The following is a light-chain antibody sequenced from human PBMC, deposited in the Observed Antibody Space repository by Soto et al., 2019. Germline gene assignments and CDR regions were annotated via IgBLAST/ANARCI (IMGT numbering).Light chain of an antibody. Sequence: ETILTQSPATLSLSPGEGATLSCRASQSVGSSLAWYQQKPGQAPRLLIYAASIRATGIPARFSGSGSGTEFTLTISSLQPEDFATYYCLQHNSYPHTFGGGTKVEIK. J-gene: IGKJ4*01. V-gene: IGKV3-11*01. CDR2: AAS. CDR1: QSVGSS. CDR3: LQHNSYPHT.